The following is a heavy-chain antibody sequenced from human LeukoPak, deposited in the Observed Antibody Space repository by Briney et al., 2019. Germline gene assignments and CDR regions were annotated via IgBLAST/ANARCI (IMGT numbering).Heavy chain of an antibody. CDR3: AKSARGIAVGFDY. D-gene: IGHD6-19*01. J-gene: IGHJ4*02. CDR2: ISYDGTYK. Sequence: GGSLRLSCAASGFTFSSYGMHWVRQAPGKGLEWVAIISYDGTYKYHADSVKGRFTISRDNSKNTLYLQMNSLRAEDTAVYYCAKSARGIAVGFDYWGQGTLVTVSS. V-gene: IGHV3-30*18. CDR1: GFTFSSYG.